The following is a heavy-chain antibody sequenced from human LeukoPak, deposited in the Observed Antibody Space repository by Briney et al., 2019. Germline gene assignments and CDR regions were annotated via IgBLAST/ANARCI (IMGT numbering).Heavy chain of an antibody. Sequence: TSETLSLTCTVSGGSISSSSYYWGWIRQPPGKGLEWIGSIYYSGSTYYNPSLKSRVTISVDTSKNQFSLKLSSVTAADTAVYYCARQPPHEESFRYDFWSGYYPNGGFDYWGQGTLVTVSS. D-gene: IGHD3-3*01. CDR2: IYYSGST. V-gene: IGHV4-39*01. J-gene: IGHJ4*02. CDR3: ARQPPHEESFRYDFWSGYYPNGGFDY. CDR1: GGSISSSSYY.